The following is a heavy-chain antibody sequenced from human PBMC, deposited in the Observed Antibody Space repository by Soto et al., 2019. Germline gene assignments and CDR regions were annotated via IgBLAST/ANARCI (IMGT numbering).Heavy chain of an antibody. V-gene: IGHV4-34*02. CDR1: GGSFSDHY. CDR3: ARERDYGGLLDY. CDR2: VNHRGNT. J-gene: IGHJ4*02. Sequence: QVQLQQWGAGLLKPSETLSLTCAVYGGSFSDHYWSWIRQPPGKGLEWIGEVNHRGNTNYNPSLKSRVTISADTSKNQFSLKLSSVTAADTAVYYCARERDYGGLLDYWGQGTLVTVSS. D-gene: IGHD4-17*01.